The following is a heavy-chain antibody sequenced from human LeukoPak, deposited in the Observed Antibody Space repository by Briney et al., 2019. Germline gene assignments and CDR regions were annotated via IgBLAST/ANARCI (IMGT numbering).Heavy chain of an antibody. CDR3: ARGFYYYGSGSYYTPYYFDY. Sequence: GESLKISCKGSGYSFTSYWIGWVRQMPGKGLEWMGIIYPGDSDTRYSPSFQGQVTISADKSISTAYLQWSSLKASDTAMYYCARGFYYYGSGSYYTPYYFDYWGQGTLVTVSS. V-gene: IGHV5-51*01. D-gene: IGHD3-10*01. CDR1: GYSFTSYW. CDR2: IYPGDSDT. J-gene: IGHJ4*02.